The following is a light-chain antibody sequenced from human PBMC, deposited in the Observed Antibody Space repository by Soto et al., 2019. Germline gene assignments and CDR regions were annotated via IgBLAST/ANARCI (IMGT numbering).Light chain of an antibody. V-gene: IGLV2-23*01. CDR2: EGS. J-gene: IGLJ2*01. CDR1: SSDVGSYNL. CDR3: CSYAGSSTYVV. Sequence: QSALTQPASVSGSPGQSITISCTGTSSDVGSYNLVSWYQQHPGKAPKLMIYEGSKRPSVVSNRFSGSKSGNTASLTISGLQAYDDADYYCCSYAGSSTYVVFGGGTQLTVL.